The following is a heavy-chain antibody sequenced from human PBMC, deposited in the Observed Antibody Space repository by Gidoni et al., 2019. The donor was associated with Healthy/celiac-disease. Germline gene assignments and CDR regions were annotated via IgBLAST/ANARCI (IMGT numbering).Heavy chain of an antibody. CDR1: GGTFSSYA. CDR3: ARSYYYGSGSYYNWTPNDAFDI. J-gene: IGHJ3*02. V-gene: IGHV1-69*04. D-gene: IGHD3-10*01. Sequence: QVQLVQSGAEVKKPGSSVKVSCKASGGTFSSYAISWVRQAPGQGLEWMGRIIPILGIANYAQKFQGRVTITADKSTSTAYMELSSLRSEDTAVYYCARSYYYGSGSYYNWTPNDAFDIWGQGTMVTVSS. CDR2: IIPILGIA.